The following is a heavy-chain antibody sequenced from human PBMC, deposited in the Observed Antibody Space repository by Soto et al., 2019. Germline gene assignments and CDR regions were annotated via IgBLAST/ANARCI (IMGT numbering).Heavy chain of an antibody. J-gene: IGHJ4*02. D-gene: IGHD6-6*01. CDR3: ARGTIVARQHLDY. CDR1: GCTFSSYA. CDR2: ISIRGGDE. V-gene: IGHV3-30*03. Sequence: PGGPLRLSCAASGCTFSSYAMHWASQAPGKGLEWVTVISIRGGDEYYAESVRGRFTISRDDSKNTLYLQMDSLRVEDTAVYYCARGTIVARQHLDYWGQGTLVTVSS.